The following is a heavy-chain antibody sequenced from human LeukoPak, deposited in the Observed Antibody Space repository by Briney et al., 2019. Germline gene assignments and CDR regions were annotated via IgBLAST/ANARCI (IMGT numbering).Heavy chain of an antibody. Sequence: SETLSLTCTLSGGSISSYYWSWIRQPAGKGLKWIGRIYTSGSTNYNPSLKSRVTMSVDTSKNQFSLKLSSVTAADTAVYYCARGISAMVRGVTIPNWFDPWGQGTLVTVSS. D-gene: IGHD3-10*01. CDR2: IYTSGST. V-gene: IGHV4-4*07. CDR1: GGSISSYY. J-gene: IGHJ5*02. CDR3: ARGISAMVRGVTIPNWFDP.